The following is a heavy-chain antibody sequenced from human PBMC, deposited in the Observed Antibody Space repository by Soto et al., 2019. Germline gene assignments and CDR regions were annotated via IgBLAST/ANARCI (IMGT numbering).Heavy chain of an antibody. J-gene: IGHJ6*02. V-gene: IGHV4-34*01. Sequence: PSETLSLTCAVYGGSFSGYYWSWIRQPPGKGLEWIGEINHSGSTNYNPAPKSRGTISVNTSKNKFSLQLSTVTAADTAADCCGRGRSGSRGYYYYYGKDDWGQGTTVTVSS. CDR1: GGSFSGYY. D-gene: IGHD3-10*01. CDR2: INHSGST. CDR3: GRGRSGSRGYYYYYGKDD.